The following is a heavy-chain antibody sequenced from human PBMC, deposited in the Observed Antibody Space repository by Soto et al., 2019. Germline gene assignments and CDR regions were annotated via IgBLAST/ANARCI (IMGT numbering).Heavy chain of an antibody. J-gene: IGHJ6*02. D-gene: IGHD2-15*01. V-gene: IGHV1-46*01. CDR2: INPSGGST. CDR3: ARGSGGAVVTPYYYGMDV. Sequence: QVQLVQSGAEVKKPGASVKVSCKASGYTFTSYYMHWVRQAPGQGLEWMGIINPSGGSTSYAQKFQGRVTMTRDAPTSTVYLELGSLGSEDTAVYYCARGSGGAVVTPYYYGMDVWGQGTTVTVSS. CDR1: GYTFTSYY.